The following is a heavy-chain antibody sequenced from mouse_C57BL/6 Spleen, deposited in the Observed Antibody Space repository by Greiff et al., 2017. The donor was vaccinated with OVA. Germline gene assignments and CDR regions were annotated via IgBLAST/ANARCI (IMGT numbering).Heavy chain of an antibody. Sequence: LKESGPGLVKPSQSLSLTCSFTFYSFTSGYFWNLLRQFPGIHLVWMGYISYDGSNNYNPSLKNRISITRDTSKNQFFLKLNSVTTEDTATYYCARGDGNYFDYWGQGTTLTVSS. CDR1: FYSFTSGYF. CDR2: ISYDGSN. CDR3: ARGDGNYFDY. V-gene: IGHV3-6*01. J-gene: IGHJ2*01. D-gene: IGHD1-1*01.